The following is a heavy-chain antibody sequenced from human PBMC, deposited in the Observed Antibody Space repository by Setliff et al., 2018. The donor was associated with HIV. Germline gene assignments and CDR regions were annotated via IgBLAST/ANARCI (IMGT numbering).Heavy chain of an antibody. J-gene: IGHJ6*03. D-gene: IGHD3-10*01. CDR1: GGSIWSGSYY. Sequence: PSETLSLTCTVSGGSIWSGSYYWTWIRQPAGKGLEWIGHITASGGATYNPSVKSRVSISLGSPSSEFSLRLTSVSAADTAMYYCARGRDGELFTKEGNYYYYIDVWGKGTTVTVSS. CDR2: ITASGGA. V-gene: IGHV4-61*09. CDR3: ARGRDGELFTKEGNYYYYIDV.